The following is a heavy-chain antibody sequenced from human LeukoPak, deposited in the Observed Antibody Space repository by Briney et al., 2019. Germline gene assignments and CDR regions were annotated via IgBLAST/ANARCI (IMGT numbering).Heavy chain of an antibody. CDR1: GGSISSYY. CDR2: IYYSGST. CDR3: AKDMANVLGRYSYGCDY. J-gene: IGHJ4*02. D-gene: IGHD5-18*01. Sequence: PSETLSLTCTVSGGSISSYYWSWIRQPPGKGLEWIGYIYYSGSTNYNPSLKSRVTISVDTSKNQFSLKLSSVTAADTAFYYCAKDMANVLGRYSYGCDYWGQGILVTVSS. V-gene: IGHV4-59*01.